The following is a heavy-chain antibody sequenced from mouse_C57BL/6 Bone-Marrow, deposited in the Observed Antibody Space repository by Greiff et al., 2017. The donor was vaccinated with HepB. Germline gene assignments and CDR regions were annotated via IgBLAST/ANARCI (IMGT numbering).Heavy chain of an antibody. Sequence: QVQLQQSGAELVRPGASVTLSCKASGYTFTDYEMHWVKQTPVHGLEWIGAIDPETGGTAYNQKFKGKAILTADKSASTAYMELRSLPSEDSAVYYCTRTDDGYYRYWFAYWGQGTLVTVSA. CDR1: GYTFTDYE. CDR2: IDPETGGT. J-gene: IGHJ3*01. CDR3: TRTDDGYYRYWFAY. V-gene: IGHV1-15*01. D-gene: IGHD2-3*01.